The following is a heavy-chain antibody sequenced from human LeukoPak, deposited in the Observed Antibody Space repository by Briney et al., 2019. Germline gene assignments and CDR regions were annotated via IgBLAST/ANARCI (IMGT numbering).Heavy chain of an antibody. V-gene: IGHV3-21*01. Sequence: GGSLRLSCAASGFTFSSYSMNWVRQAPGKGLEWVSSISSSSSYIYYADPVKGRFTISRDNAKNSLYLQMNSLRAEDTAVYYCASGDYDILTGYYNYFDYWGQGTLVTVSS. CDR2: ISSSSSYI. CDR1: GFTFSSYS. J-gene: IGHJ4*02. CDR3: ASGDYDILTGYYNYFDY. D-gene: IGHD3-9*01.